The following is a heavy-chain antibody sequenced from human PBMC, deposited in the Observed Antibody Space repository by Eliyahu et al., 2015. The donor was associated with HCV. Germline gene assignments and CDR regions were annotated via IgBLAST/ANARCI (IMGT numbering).Heavy chain of an antibody. CDR3: AKDIDAAVCGSTSCYGHEAFDI. Sequence: KGLEWVSGISWNSNSIGYADSVKGRFTISRDNAKNSLYLQMNSLRAEDTALYYCAKDIDAAVCGSTSCYGHEAFDIWGHGTMVSVSS. V-gene: IGHV3-9*01. CDR2: ISWNSNSI. J-gene: IGHJ3*02. D-gene: IGHD2-2*01.